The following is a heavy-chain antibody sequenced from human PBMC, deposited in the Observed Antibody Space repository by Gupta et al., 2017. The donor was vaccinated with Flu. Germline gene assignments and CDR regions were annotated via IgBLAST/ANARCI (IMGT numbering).Heavy chain of an antibody. J-gene: IGHJ4*02. CDR3: AKDGALYSSGYQGFES. Sequence: QVRLVESGGGVAQPGTSLRLSCAASGFTFENFGIHWVRQSPGKGLEWVAFISYDGNKRYFADSVKGRVAVSRDNSRNMAHVQINSLREDDTAVYYCAKDGALYSSGYQGFESWGPGALVSVSS. D-gene: IGHD2-15*01. V-gene: IGHV3-30*18. CDR1: GFTFENFG. CDR2: ISYDGNKR.